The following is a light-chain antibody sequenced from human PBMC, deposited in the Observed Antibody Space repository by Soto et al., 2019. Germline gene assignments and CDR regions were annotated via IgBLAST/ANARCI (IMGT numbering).Light chain of an antibody. CDR2: EVS. V-gene: IGLV2-14*01. Sequence: QSVLTHPPSVSGSPGQSITISCTGTSSDVGGYNYVSWYQQHPGKAPKLMIYEVSNRPSGVSVRFSASKSGNTASLTISGLQAEDEADYYCTSYASSSNYVFGTGTKVTVL. CDR3: TSYASSSNYV. CDR1: SSDVGGYNY. J-gene: IGLJ1*01.